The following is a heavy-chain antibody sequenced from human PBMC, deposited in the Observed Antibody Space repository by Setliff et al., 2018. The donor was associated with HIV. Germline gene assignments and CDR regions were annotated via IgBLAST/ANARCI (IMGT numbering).Heavy chain of an antibody. Sequence: GGSLRLSCVASAFSFSNNAMHWVRQAPGKGLEWEAVISYDGNYKYYADSVKGRFTISRDNSKNRLYLQMNSLRAEDTAVYYCASILETATNWGALWFDPWGQGTLVTVS. CDR2: ISYDGNYK. D-gene: IGHD3-16*01. CDR3: ASILETATNWGALWFDP. CDR1: AFSFSNNA. V-gene: IGHV3-30-3*01. J-gene: IGHJ5*02.